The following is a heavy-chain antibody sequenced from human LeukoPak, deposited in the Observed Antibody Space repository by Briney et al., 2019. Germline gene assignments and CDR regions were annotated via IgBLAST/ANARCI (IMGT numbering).Heavy chain of an antibody. CDR3: AKDSGSYYYFDY. CDR1: GFTFSSYA. CDR2: ISGSGGST. J-gene: IGHJ4*02. Sequence: GASLRLSCAASGFTFSSYAMSWVRQAPGKGLECVSAISGSGGSTYYADSVKGRFTISIDNSKNTLYLQMNSLRAEDTAVYYCAKDSGSYYYFDYWGQGTLVTVSS. V-gene: IGHV3-23*01. D-gene: IGHD1-26*01.